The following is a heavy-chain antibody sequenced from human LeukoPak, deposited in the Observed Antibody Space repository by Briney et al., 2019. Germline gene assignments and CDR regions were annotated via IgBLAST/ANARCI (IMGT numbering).Heavy chain of an antibody. V-gene: IGHV4-38-2*02. CDR1: GYSISSGFY. CDR2: ISHSGSA. CDR3: ARSFWSGYYAFDC. J-gene: IGHJ4*01. D-gene: IGHD3-3*01. Sequence: SETLSLTCTVSGYSISSGFYWGWVRQPPGKGLEWIGTISHSGSAYYNPSLKSRASISLDTSKNQFSLKVSSVTAADTAVYYCARSFWSGYYAFDCWGHGTLVTVSS.